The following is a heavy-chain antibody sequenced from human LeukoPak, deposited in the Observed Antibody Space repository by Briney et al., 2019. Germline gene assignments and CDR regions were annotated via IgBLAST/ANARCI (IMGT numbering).Heavy chain of an antibody. V-gene: IGHV3-9*01. CDR2: ISWNSGSI. Sequence: PGGSLRLSCAASGFTFDDYAMHWVRQAPGKGLEWVSGISWNSGSIGYADSVKGRFTISRDNAKNSLYLQMNSLRAEDTALYYCAKGGEYCSSTSCYPGDNWLDPWGQGTLVTVSS. J-gene: IGHJ5*02. CDR1: GFTFDDYA. D-gene: IGHD2-2*01. CDR3: AKGGEYCSSTSCYPGDNWLDP.